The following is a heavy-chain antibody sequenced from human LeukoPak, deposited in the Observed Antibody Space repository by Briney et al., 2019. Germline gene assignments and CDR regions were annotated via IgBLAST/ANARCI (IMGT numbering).Heavy chain of an antibody. V-gene: IGHV4-34*01. CDR1: RGSLSGYY. J-gene: IGHJ4*02. D-gene: IGHD3-22*01. CDR3: ARANYYDSSGYSY. Sequence: KPSETLSLTCAVDRGSLSGYYWSWIRQPPGKGLEWIGEINHSGSTNYNPSLKSRVTISVDTSKNQFSLKLSSVTAADTAVYYCARANYYDSSGYSYWGQGTLVTVSS. CDR2: INHSGST.